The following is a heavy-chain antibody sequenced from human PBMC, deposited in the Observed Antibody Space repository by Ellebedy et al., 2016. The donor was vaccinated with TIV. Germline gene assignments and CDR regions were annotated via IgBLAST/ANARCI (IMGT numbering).Heavy chain of an antibody. CDR2: VSSSSSAI. V-gene: IGHV3-48*02. CDR1: GFTFGGHS. Sequence: GESLKISCAASGFTFGGHSMTWVRQAPGKGLEWISAVSSSSSAIFYADSVKGRFSISRDNARNSLYLQMNTLRDEDTAVYYCTRARVYSNGWYYPDLWGQGTLVAVSS. CDR3: TRARVYSNGWYYPDL. J-gene: IGHJ4*02. D-gene: IGHD6-19*01.